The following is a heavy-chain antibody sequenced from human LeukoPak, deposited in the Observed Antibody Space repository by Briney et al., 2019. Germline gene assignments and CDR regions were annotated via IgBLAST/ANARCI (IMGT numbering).Heavy chain of an antibody. CDR1: GGTFSSYA. V-gene: IGHV1-69*05. CDR2: IIPIFGTA. Sequence: SVKVSCKASGGTFSSYAISWVRQAPGQGLEWMGGIIPIFGTANYAQKFQGRVTITTDESTSTAYMELSSRRSEDTAVYYCATLGYCSSTSCYNYYYYYMDVWGKGTTVTVSS. J-gene: IGHJ6*03. CDR3: ATLGYCSSTSCYNYYYYYMDV. D-gene: IGHD2-2*02.